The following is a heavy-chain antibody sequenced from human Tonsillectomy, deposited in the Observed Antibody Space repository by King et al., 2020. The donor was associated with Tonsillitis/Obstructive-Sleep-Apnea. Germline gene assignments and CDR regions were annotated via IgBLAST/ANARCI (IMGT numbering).Heavy chain of an antibody. Sequence: VQLVESGGGVVQPGRSLRLSCAASGFTFSSYAMHWVRQAPGKGLEWVAVISYDGSNKYYADSVKGRFTISRDNSKNTLYLQMNSLRAEDTAVYYCAGETTVVTYFDYWGQGTLVTVSS. CDR3: AGETTVVTYFDY. J-gene: IGHJ4*02. CDR2: ISYDGSNK. V-gene: IGHV3-30*04. CDR1: GFTFSSYA. D-gene: IGHD4-23*01.